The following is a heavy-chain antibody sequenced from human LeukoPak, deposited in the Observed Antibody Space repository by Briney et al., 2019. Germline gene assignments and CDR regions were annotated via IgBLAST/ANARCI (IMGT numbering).Heavy chain of an antibody. CDR2: ISYDGSNK. CDR3: AKARGEFLTSLDY. V-gene: IGHV3-30*18. Sequence: GGSLRLSCAASGFTFNSYGMHWGRQAPGKGLEWVAVISYDGSNKDYADSVKGRFTISRDNPKNTLYLQMNSLRAEDTAVYYCAKARGEFLTSLDYWGQGTLVTVSS. J-gene: IGHJ4*02. D-gene: IGHD3-10*01. CDR1: GFTFNSYG.